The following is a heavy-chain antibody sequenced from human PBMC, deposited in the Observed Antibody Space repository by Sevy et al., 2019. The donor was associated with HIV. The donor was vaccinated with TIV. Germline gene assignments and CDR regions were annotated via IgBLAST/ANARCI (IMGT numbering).Heavy chain of an antibody. CDR2: ISSSSSTI. CDR1: GFTFSSYS. CDR3: ARLSRESYHKLDY. J-gene: IGHJ4*02. D-gene: IGHD1-26*01. V-gene: IGHV3-48*02. Sequence: GGSLRLSCAASGFTFSSYSMSWVRQAPGKGLEWVSYISSSSSTIYYADSVKGRFTISRDNAKNSLYLQMNSLRDEDTAVYYCARLSRESYHKLDYWGQGTLVTVSS.